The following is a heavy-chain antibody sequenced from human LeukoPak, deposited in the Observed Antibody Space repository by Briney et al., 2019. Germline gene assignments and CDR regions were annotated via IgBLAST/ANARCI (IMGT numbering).Heavy chain of an antibody. V-gene: IGHV3-30*04. CDR2: ISYDGSNK. J-gene: IGHJ4*02. CDR1: GFTFSSYA. Sequence: PGGSLRLSCAASGFTFSSYAMHWVRQAPGKGLEWVAVISYDGSNKYYADSVKGRFTISRDNSKNTLYLQMNSLRAEDTAVYYCAMDNWGDLYLDNWGQGTLVTVSS. D-gene: IGHD1-1*01. CDR3: AMDNWGDLYLDN.